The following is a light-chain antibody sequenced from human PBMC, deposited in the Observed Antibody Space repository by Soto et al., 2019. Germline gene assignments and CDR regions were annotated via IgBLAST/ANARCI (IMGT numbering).Light chain of an antibody. CDR1: QDIYSY. V-gene: IGKV1-9*01. J-gene: IGKJ3*01. Sequence: DIQLTQSPSFLSASVGDRVTITCRASQDIYSYLVWYQQKPGKAPKLLIYTASTLHSGVPSRFSGSGSGTEFTLTISSLQPEDFATYYCQQLNTYPTFAFGPGTKVDIK. CDR2: TAS. CDR3: QQLNTYPTFA.